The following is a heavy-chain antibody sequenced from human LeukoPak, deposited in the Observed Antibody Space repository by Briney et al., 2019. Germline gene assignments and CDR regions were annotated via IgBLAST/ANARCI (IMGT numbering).Heavy chain of an antibody. CDR1: GFTFSNAW. CDR2: IKQDGSEK. J-gene: IGHJ3*02. V-gene: IGHV3-7*01. CDR3: ARTFSGAFDI. D-gene: IGHD3-3*02. Sequence: PGGSLRLSCAASGFTFSNAWMSWVRQAPGKGLEWVANIKQDGSEKYYVDSVKGRFTISRDNAKNSLYLQMNSLRAEDTAVYYCARTFSGAFDIWGQGTMVTVSS.